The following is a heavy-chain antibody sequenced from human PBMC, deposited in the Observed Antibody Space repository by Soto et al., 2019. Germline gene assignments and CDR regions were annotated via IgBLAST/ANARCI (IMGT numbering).Heavy chain of an antibody. CDR1: GYTFTGYY. J-gene: IGHJ6*03. D-gene: IGHD3-10*01. V-gene: IGHV1-2*04. CDR2: INPNSGGT. CDR3: ARAGGAHYYYYMDV. Sequence: ASVNVSCKASGYTFTGYYMHWVRQTPGQGLEWMGWINPNSGGTNYAQKFQGWVTMARDTSISTAYMELSRLRSDDTAVYYCARAGGAHYYYYMDVWGKGTTVTVSS.